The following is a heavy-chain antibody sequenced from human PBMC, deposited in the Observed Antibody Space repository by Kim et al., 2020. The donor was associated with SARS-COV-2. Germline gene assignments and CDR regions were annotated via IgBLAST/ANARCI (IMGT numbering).Heavy chain of an antibody. CDR3: ARRESAYYGSGSQYYFDY. Sequence: SETLSLTCAVYGGSFSGYYWSWIRQPPGKGLEWIGEINHSGSTNYNPSLKSRVTISVDTSKNQFSLKLSSVTAADTAVYYCARRESAYYGSGSQYYFDYWGQGTLVTVSS. V-gene: IGHV4-34*01. D-gene: IGHD3-10*01. J-gene: IGHJ4*02. CDR1: GGSFSGYY. CDR2: INHSGST.